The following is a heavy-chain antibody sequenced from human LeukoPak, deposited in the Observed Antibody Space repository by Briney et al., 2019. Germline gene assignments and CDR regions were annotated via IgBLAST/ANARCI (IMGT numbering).Heavy chain of an antibody. Sequence: SETLSLTCTVSGGSISSSNYYWGWIRQPPGKGLEWIGSVFYTGSAYYNPSLKRRVTISIDTSKNQFSLRLRSVTAADTAVYYCARHKDDYDDYVWIYWGQGTLVTVSS. CDR1: GGSISSSNYY. CDR2: VFYTGSA. CDR3: ARHKDDYDDYVWIY. V-gene: IGHV4-39*01. J-gene: IGHJ4*02. D-gene: IGHD4-17*01.